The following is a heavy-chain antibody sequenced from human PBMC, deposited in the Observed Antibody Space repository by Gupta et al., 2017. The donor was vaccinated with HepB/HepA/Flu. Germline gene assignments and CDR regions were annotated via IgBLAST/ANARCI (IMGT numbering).Heavy chain of an antibody. V-gene: IGHV3-23*01. Sequence: EVQLLESGGGLVKPGGSLRLSCAASGFTFSIYAMNWVRQAPGKGLEWVSVISDSGNFIYYADSVKGRFTISRDNSKNTLYLQMNSLRAEDSALYYCAKDKGLLGFSSLYYFDYWGQGTLVTVSS. CDR3: AKDKGLLGFSSLYYFDY. CDR2: ISDSGNFI. D-gene: IGHD2-15*01. CDR1: GFTFSIYA. J-gene: IGHJ4*02.